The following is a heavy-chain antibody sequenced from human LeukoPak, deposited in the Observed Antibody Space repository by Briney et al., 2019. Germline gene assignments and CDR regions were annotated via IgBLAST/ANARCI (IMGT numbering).Heavy chain of an antibody. J-gene: IGHJ4*02. D-gene: IGHD3-22*01. CDR1: GGTFGSYA. CDR3: ARDVVYYDSQLVYYFDY. V-gene: IGHV1-69*04. Sequence: ASVKVSCKASGGTFGSYAISWVRQAPGQGLEWMGRIIPILGIANYAQKFQGRVTITADKSTSTAYMELSSLRSEDTAVYYCARDVVYYDSQLVYYFDYWGQGTLVTVSS. CDR2: IIPILGIA.